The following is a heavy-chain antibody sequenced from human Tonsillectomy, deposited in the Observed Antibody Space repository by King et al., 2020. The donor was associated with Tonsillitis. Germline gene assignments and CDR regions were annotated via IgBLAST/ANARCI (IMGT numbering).Heavy chain of an antibody. J-gene: IGHJ4*02. V-gene: IGHV4-30-4*01. CDR2: IFYSGST. CDR3: ARHTIFGVVDY. Sequence: QLQESGPGLVKPSQTLSLTCTVSGGSISSGDYYWSWIRQPPGKGLEWIWYIFYSGSTNYNPSLKSRVTISVDTSKNQFSLKLSSVTAADTAVYYCARHTIFGVVDYWGQGTLVTVSS. CDR1: GGSISSGDYY. D-gene: IGHD3-3*01.